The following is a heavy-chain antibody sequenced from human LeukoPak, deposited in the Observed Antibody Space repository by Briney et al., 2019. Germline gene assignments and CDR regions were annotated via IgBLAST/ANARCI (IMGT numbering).Heavy chain of an antibody. D-gene: IGHD3-22*01. V-gene: IGHV1-69*13. CDR3: ARGYYDSSGYFYY. Sequence: GASVKVSCKASGGTFSSYAISWVRQAPGQGLEWMGGIIPIFGTANYAQKFQGRVTVTADESTSTAYMELSSLRSEDTAVYYCARGYYDSSGYFYYWGQGTLVTVSS. J-gene: IGHJ4*02. CDR1: GGTFSSYA. CDR2: IIPIFGTA.